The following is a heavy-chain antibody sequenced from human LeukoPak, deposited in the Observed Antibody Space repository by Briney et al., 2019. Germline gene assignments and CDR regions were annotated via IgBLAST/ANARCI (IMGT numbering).Heavy chain of an antibody. V-gene: IGHV4-38-2*02. CDR2: IYHSGST. J-gene: IGHJ4*02. CDR1: GYSISSGYY. D-gene: IGHD3-10*01. Sequence: SETLSLTCTVSGYSISSGYYWGWIRQPPGKGLEWIGSIYHSGSTYYNPSLKSRVTISVDTSKNQFSLKLSSVTAADTAVYYCARDTYYYYGSGSYPRPDYWGQGTLVTVSS. CDR3: ARDTYYYYGSGSYPRPDY.